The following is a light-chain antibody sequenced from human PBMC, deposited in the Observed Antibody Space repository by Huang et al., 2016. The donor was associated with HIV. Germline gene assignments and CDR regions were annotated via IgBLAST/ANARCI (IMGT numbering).Light chain of an antibody. Sequence: EIVLTQSPGTLSLSPGERATLSCRASQSVSSIYLAWYQQKPGQAPRLLIYGASSRATGIPDRFSGSASGTDFTLTISRLEPEDFAVYYCQQYDSSLWTFGQGTKVEIK. CDR1: QSVSSIY. CDR2: GAS. CDR3: QQYDSSLWT. J-gene: IGKJ1*01. V-gene: IGKV3-20*01.